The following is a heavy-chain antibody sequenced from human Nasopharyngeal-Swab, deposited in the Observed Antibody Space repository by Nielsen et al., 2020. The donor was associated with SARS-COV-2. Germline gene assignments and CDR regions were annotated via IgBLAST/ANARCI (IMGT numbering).Heavy chain of an antibody. D-gene: IGHD4-17*01. CDR3: ARGIGHTVETAFDY. J-gene: IGHJ4*02. V-gene: IGHV3-23*03. CDR1: GFRFTSYA. Sequence: GGFLRLSCAASGFRFTSYAMSWVRQAPGKGLEWVSIIYSGGTRTYYADSVKGRFTISRDDSKSTLYLQLNSLRAEDTAVFYCARGIGHTVETAFDYWGQGTLVTVSS. CDR2: IYSGGTRT.